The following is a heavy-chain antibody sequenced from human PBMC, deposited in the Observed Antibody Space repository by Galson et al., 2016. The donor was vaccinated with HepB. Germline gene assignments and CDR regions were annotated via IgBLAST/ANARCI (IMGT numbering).Heavy chain of an antibody. J-gene: IGHJ4*02. CDR1: GIVVSSTH. D-gene: IGHD2-2*01. CDR3: TTIAPAANLDY. CDR2: SKSKADGGTT. Sequence: SLRLSCAASGIVVSSTHFSWVRQTPGKGLEWVGRSKSKADGGTTDYAELVKGRFTISRDDSKNTLYLQMNSLKTEDTAVYYCTTIAPAANLDYWGQGTLVTVSS. V-gene: IGHV3-15*01.